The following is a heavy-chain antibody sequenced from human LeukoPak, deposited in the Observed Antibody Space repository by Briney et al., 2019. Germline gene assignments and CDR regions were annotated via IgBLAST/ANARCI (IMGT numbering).Heavy chain of an antibody. CDR3: ARGVVVAATPSYFDY. J-gene: IGHJ4*02. Sequence: KPSETLSLTCTVSGGSISSGDYYWRWIRQPPGKGLEWIGYIYYSGSTYYNPSLKSRVTISVDTSKNQFSLKLSSVTAADTAVYYCARGVVVAATPSYFDYWGQGTLVTVSS. D-gene: IGHD2-15*01. CDR1: GGSISSGDYY. CDR2: IYYSGST. V-gene: IGHV4-30-4*01.